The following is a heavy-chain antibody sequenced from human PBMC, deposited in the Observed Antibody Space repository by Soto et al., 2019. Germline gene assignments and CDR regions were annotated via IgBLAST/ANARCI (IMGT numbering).Heavy chain of an antibody. J-gene: IGHJ6*02. CDR1: GFPLSTYG. CDR2: ITGTGGNT. Sequence: EVQLLESGGGLVQPGGSLRLSCAASGFPLSTYGMTWVRQAPGKGLEWVSAITGTGGNTYYVDSVKGRFTSSRDNSKNMLYLQVTSLRVEDTAVYYCARIRGYWYGLDVWGQGTTVTGSS. V-gene: IGHV3-23*01. CDR3: ARIRGYWYGLDV.